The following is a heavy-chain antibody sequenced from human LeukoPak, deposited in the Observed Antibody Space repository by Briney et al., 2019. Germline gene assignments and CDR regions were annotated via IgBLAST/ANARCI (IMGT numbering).Heavy chain of an antibody. CDR3: ARDRDLYDFWSGYYNLNHYFDY. CDR2: ISAYNGNT. V-gene: IGHV1-18*01. J-gene: IGHJ4*02. CDR1: GYTFTSYG. Sequence: ASVTVSFKASGYTFTSYGISWVRQAPGQGLEWMGWISAYNGNTNYAQKLQGRVTMTTDTSTSTDYQELRSLRSDDTAVYYCARDRDLYDFWSGYYNLNHYFDYWGQGTLVTVSS. D-gene: IGHD3-3*01.